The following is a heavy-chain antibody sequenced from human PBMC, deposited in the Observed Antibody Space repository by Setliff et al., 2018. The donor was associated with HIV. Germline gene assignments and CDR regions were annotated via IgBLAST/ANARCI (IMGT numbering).Heavy chain of an antibody. Sequence: SETLSLTCTVSGDSISSYFWSWIRQSPGKGLEWIGFRSTTGSTNYNPSLRSRVTISVDTSKNQFSLKLTSVTAADTAVYVCAGDYAGSGRPFDCLGRGISVTVSS. CDR2: RSTTGST. V-gene: IGHV4-4*09. CDR1: GDSISSYF. J-gene: IGHJ4*02. D-gene: IGHD2-15*01. CDR3: AGDYAGSGRPFDC.